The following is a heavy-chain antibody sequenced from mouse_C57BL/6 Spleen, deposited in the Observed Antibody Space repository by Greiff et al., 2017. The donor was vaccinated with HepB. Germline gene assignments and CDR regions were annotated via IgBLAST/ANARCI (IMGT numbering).Heavy chain of an antibody. CDR3: ARPGYDGYNHYPYY. CDR2: INPNNGGT. D-gene: IGHD2-3*01. V-gene: IGHV1-18*01. CDR1: GYTFTDYN. Sequence: SGPELVKPGASVKIPCKASGYTFTDYNMDWVKQSHGKSLEWIGDINPNNGGTIYNQKFKGKATLTVDKSSSTAYMELRRLTSEDTAVYYCARPGYDGYNHYPYYWGQGTPLTVSS. J-gene: IGHJ2*01.